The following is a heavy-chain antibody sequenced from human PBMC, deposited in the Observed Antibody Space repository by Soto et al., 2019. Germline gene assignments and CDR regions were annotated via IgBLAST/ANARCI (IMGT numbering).Heavy chain of an antibody. J-gene: IGHJ3*02. D-gene: IGHD3-9*01. CDR3: VRDRDWAFDI. CDR1: GYALRDYS. V-gene: IGHV3-21*05. CDR2: TGTRTKYT. Sequence: PGGSLRLSCEASGYALRDYSVNWVRQAPGKGLEWRSYTGTRTKYTFYADSVRGRFTISRDEARNSVYLQLNRLRDEDTAVYYCVRDRDWAFDIWGQGTMVTVSS.